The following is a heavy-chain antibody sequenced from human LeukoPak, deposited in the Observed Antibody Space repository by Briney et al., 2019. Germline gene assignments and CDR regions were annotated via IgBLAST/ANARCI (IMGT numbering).Heavy chain of an antibody. Sequence: ASVKVSCKASGYTFTGYYMHWVRQAPGQGLEWMGRINPNSGGTNYAQKFQGRVTMTRDTSISTAYMELSRLRSDDTAVYYCARCTNGVCDYGMDVWGQGTTVTVSS. J-gene: IGHJ6*02. CDR2: INPNSGGT. CDR3: ARCTNGVCDYGMDV. D-gene: IGHD2-8*01. CDR1: GYTFTGYY. V-gene: IGHV1-2*06.